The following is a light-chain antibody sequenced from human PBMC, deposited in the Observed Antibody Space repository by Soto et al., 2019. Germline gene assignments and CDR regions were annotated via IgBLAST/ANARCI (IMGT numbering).Light chain of an antibody. CDR3: QKYGSSEII. J-gene: IGKJ5*01. Sequence: IVLTHSAGTVSLSPGERATLSCRASETVRSNLAWYQQKPGQAPRLLIYDISSRATGIPDRFSGSVSGKDFPLTITRLEPEDSAVFYCQKYGSSEIIFGQGTRLEIK. V-gene: IGKV3-20*01. CDR1: ETVRSN. CDR2: DIS.